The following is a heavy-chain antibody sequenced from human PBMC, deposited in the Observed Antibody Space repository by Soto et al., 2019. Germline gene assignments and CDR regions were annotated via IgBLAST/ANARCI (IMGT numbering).Heavy chain of an antibody. CDR1: GFTFSNYA. CDR2: ISGSGGST. CDR3: TTDDPTDLVAVHAADV. V-gene: IGHV3-23*01. Sequence: PGGSLRLSCAASGFTFSNYAMSWVRQAPGKGLEWVSAISGSGGSTYYADSVKGRFTISRDNSKNTLYLQMNNLKTEDTGVYHCTTDDPTDLVAVHAADVWGQGTTVTVSS. D-gene: IGHD2-15*01. J-gene: IGHJ6*02.